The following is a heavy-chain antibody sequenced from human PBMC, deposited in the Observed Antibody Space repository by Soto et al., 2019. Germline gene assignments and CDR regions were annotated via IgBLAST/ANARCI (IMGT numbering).Heavy chain of an antibody. Sequence: ASVKVSCKASGYTFTSYGISWVRQAPGQGLEWMGWISAYNGNTNYAQKLQGRVTMTTDTSTSTAYMELRSLRSDDTAVYYCARGGGGDCYSRDCTNFDYWGQATLVTVSS. D-gene: IGHD2-21*01. CDR3: ARGGGGDCYSRDCTNFDY. CDR2: ISAYNGNT. V-gene: IGHV1-18*01. J-gene: IGHJ4*02. CDR1: GYTFTSYG.